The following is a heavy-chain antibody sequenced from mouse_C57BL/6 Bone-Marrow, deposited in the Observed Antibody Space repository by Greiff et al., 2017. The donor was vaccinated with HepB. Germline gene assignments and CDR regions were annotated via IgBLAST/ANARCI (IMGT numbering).Heavy chain of an antibody. J-gene: IGHJ1*03. CDR1: GYTFTSYG. Sequence: VKLMESGAELARPGASVKLSCKASGYTFTSYGISWVKQRTGQGLEWIGEIYPRSGNTYYNEKFKGKATLTADKSSSTAYMELRSLTSEDAAVYFCARAITTVPWYFDVWGTGTTVTVSS. CDR2: IYPRSGNT. CDR3: ARAITTVPWYFDV. V-gene: IGHV1-81*01. D-gene: IGHD1-1*01.